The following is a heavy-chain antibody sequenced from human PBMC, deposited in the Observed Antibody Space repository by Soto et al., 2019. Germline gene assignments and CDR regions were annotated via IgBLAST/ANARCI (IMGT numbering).Heavy chain of an antibody. CDR1: GGSISSSSYY. D-gene: IGHD3-10*01. CDR3: ARHRHGLVYYGSGSYYKGSHYYYGMDV. J-gene: IGHJ6*02. V-gene: IGHV4-39*01. CDR2: IYYSGST. Sequence: SETLSLTCTVSGGSISSSSYYWGWIRQPPGKGLEWIGSIYYSGSTYYNPSLKRRVTISVDTSKNQFSLKLSSVTAADTAVYYCARHRHGLVYYGSGSYYKGSHYYYGMDVWGQGTTVTVSS.